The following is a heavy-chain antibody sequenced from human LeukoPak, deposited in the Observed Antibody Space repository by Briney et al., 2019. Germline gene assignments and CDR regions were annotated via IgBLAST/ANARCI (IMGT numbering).Heavy chain of an antibody. CDR3: ASIAARHDAFDI. D-gene: IGHD6-6*01. V-gene: IGHV3-30*01. CDR1: GFTFSSYA. J-gene: IGHJ3*02. Sequence: GRSLRLSCAASGFTFSSYAMHWVRQAPGKGLEWVAVISYDGSNKYYADSVKGRFTISRDNSKNTLYLQMNSLRAEYTAVYYRASIAARHDAFDIWGQGTMVTVSS. CDR2: ISYDGSNK.